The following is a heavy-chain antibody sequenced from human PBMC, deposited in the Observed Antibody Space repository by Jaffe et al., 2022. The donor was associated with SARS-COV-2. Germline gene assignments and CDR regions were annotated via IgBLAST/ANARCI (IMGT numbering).Heavy chain of an antibody. CDR2: IKSKTDGGTT. V-gene: IGHV3-15*01. CDR3: TTDPSVTTSTAYVEYFQH. Sequence: EVQLVESGGGLVKPGGSLRLSCAASGFTFSNAWMSWVRQAPGKGLEWVGRIKSKTDGGTTDYAAPVKGRFTISRDDSKNTLYLQMNSLKTEDTAVYYCTTDPSVTTSTAYVEYFQHWGQGTLVTVSS. D-gene: IGHD4-17*01. CDR1: GFTFSNAW. J-gene: IGHJ1*01.